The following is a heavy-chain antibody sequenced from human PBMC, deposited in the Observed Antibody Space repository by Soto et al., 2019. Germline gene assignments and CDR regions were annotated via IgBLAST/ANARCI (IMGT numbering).Heavy chain of an antibody. D-gene: IGHD3-22*01. Sequence: GGSLRLSCAASGFTFSSYGMHWVRQAPGKGLEWVAVIWYDGSNKYYADSVKGRFTISRDNSKNTLYLQMNSLRAEDTAVYYCAREKDYYDSSGYSRYYYYGMDVWGQGTTVTVSS. CDR1: GFTFSSYG. J-gene: IGHJ6*02. V-gene: IGHV3-33*01. CDR3: AREKDYYDSSGYSRYYYYGMDV. CDR2: IWYDGSNK.